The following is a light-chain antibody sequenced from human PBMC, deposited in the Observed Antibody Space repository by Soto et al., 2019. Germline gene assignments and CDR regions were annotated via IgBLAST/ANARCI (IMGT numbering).Light chain of an antibody. J-gene: IGLJ1*01. CDR3: QSYDDSLTGHV. CDR1: SSNIGAGYA. CDR2: TNT. Sequence: QSSLTQPPSVFGGPGQRVTSSCTGSSSNIGAGYAVHWYQHLPGTAPKLLISTNTNRPSGVPDRFSASKSGTSASLAITGLQAEDEAYDSCQSYDDSLTGHVFGAGTKVPVL. V-gene: IGLV1-40*01.